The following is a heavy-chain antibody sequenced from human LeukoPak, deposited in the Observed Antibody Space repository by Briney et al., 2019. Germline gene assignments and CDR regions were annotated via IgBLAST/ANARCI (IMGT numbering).Heavy chain of an antibody. CDR3: ARDGGWVVVPAVDAFDI. D-gene: IGHD2-2*01. CDR1: GFTFSRYE. Sequence: GRSLRLSCAASGFTFSRYEMNWVRQAPGKGLEWVSYISSSGSTIYYADSVKGRFTISRDNAKNSLYLQMNSLRAEDTAVYYCARDGGWVVVPAVDAFDIWGQGTMVTVSS. CDR2: ISSSGSTI. V-gene: IGHV3-48*03. J-gene: IGHJ3*02.